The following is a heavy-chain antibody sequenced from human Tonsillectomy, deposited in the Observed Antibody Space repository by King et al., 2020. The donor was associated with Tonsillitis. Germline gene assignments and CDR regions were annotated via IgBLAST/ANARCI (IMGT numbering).Heavy chain of an antibody. CDR3: ARDLYSSGWYFFDY. J-gene: IGHJ4*02. Sequence: QLQESGPELVKPSETLSLTCTVSGGSVSSDSYYWTWIRQPPGKGLEWIGYISDTGSTNYNPSLKSRVTISVDTSKNQFSLKLSSVTAADTAVYYCARDLYSSGWYFFDYWGQGTLVTVSS. CDR2: ISDTGST. V-gene: IGHV4-61*01. CDR1: GGSVSSDSYY. D-gene: IGHD6-19*01.